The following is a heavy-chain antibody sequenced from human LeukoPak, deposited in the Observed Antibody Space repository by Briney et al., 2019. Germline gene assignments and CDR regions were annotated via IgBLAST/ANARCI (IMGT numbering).Heavy chain of an antibody. CDR1: GGSITSGSYY. CDR3: ARLTYYDFWSGYYTGGYFDY. J-gene: IGHJ4*02. Sequence: SETLSLTCTVSGGSITSGSYYWSWIRQPAGKGLEWIGRIYNRGSTDYNPSLKSRVTISVDTSKNQFSLKLTSVTAADTAVYYCARLTYYDFWSGYYTGGYFDYWGQGTLVTVSS. D-gene: IGHD3-3*01. V-gene: IGHV4-61*02. CDR2: IYNRGST.